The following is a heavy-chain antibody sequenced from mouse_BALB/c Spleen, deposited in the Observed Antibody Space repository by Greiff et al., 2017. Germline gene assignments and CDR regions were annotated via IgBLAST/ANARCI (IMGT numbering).Heavy chain of an antibody. CDR3: ARAGWLPYYAMDY. CDR2: INPSSGYT. Sequence: QVQLKQSAAELARPGASVKMSCKASGYTFTSYTMHWVKQRPGQGLEWIGYINPSSGYTEYNQKFKDKTTLTADKSSSTAYMQLSSLTSEDSAVYYCARAGWLPYYAMDYWGQGTSVTVSS. D-gene: IGHD2-3*01. CDR1: GYTFTSYT. J-gene: IGHJ4*01. V-gene: IGHV1-4*02.